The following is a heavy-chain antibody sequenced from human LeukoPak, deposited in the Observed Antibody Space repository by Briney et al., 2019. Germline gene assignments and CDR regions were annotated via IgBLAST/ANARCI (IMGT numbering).Heavy chain of an antibody. CDR2: IIHILGIA. Sequence: SVTVSCKASGGTFSSYPISWVRQAPGQGLEWMGRIIHILGIANYAQKFQGRVTITADKTTSTAYMELSSLRSEDTAVYYCAREPRDGYDCWRTELRMDWGQGTLVTVSS. V-gene: IGHV1-69*04. CDR3: AREPRDGYDCWRTELRMD. J-gene: IGHJ4*02. CDR1: GGTFSSYP. D-gene: IGHD5-24*01.